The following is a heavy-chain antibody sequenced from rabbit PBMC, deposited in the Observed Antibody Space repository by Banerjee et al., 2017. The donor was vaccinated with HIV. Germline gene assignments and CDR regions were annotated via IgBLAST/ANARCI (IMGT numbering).Heavy chain of an antibody. D-gene: IGHD6-1*01. CDR2: IGASSSSIT. CDR3: ARDVAGYAAYGEDNL. V-gene: IGHV1S45*01. J-gene: IGHJ4*01. CDR1: GFFFSSRYY. Sequence: QSQLEASGGDLAKPEGSLTIACAASGFFFSSRYYMSCLRPAAGQGLEWIVCIGASSSSITYYACWGKGRFTISKSTSTTVTVQMTSMTAADAAAYYCARDVAGYAAYGEDNLWGQGTLVTVS.